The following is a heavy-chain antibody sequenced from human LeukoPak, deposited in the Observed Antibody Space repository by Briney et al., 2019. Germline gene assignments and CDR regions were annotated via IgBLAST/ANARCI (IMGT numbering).Heavy chain of an antibody. CDR2: IIPIFGTA. CDR1: GDTFSSYA. J-gene: IGHJ1*01. Sequence: SVKVSCKASGDTFSSYAISWVRQAPGQGLEWMGGIIPIFGTANYAQKFQGRVTITADESTSTAYMELSSLRSEDTAVYYCARDVGRYYDSSGYYPFQHWGQGTLVTVSS. D-gene: IGHD3-22*01. V-gene: IGHV1-69*01. CDR3: ARDVGRYYDSSGYYPFQH.